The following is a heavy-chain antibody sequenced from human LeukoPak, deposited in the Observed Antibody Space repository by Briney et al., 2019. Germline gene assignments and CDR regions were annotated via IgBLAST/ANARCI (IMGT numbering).Heavy chain of an antibody. V-gene: IGHV3-23*01. CDR1: GFTFSSYA. D-gene: IGHD3-22*01. CDR2: ISGSGGST. CDR3: AKDLRYYDSSGFDWFDP. Sequence: GGSLRLSCAASGFTFSSYAMSWVRQAPGKGLEWASAISGSGGSTYYADSVKGRSTISRDNSKNTLYLQMNSLRAEDTAVYYCAKDLRYYDSSGFDWFDPWGQGTLVTVSS. J-gene: IGHJ5*02.